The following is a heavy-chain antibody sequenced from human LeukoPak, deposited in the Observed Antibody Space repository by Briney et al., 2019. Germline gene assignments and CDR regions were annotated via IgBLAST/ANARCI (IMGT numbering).Heavy chain of an antibody. CDR2: IIPIFGTA. CDR1: GGTLSNYA. J-gene: IGHJ4*02. D-gene: IGHD5-18*01. V-gene: IGHV1-69*13. CDR3: ARDRDTTMVTSFDY. Sequence: SVKVSCKASGGTLSNYAISWVRQAPGQGLEWMGGIIPIFGTANYAQKFQGRVTITADESTSTAYMELSSLRSEDTAVYYCARDRDTTMVTSFDYWGQGTLVTVSS.